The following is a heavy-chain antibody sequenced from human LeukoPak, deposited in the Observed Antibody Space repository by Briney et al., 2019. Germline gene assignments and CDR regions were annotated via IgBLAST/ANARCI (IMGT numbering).Heavy chain of an antibody. Sequence: SETLSLTCTVSGGSISSGDYYWSWIRQPPGKGLEWIGYIYYSGSTYYNPSLKSRVTISVVTSKNQFSLKLSSVTAADTAVYYCASSRRYYYDSSGYYAFDIWGQGTMVTVSS. CDR2: IYYSGST. V-gene: IGHV4-30-4*08. J-gene: IGHJ3*02. D-gene: IGHD3-22*01. CDR3: ASSRRYYYDSSGYYAFDI. CDR1: GGSISSGDYY.